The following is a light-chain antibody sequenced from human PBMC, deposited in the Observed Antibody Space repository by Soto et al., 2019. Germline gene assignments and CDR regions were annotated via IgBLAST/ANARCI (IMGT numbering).Light chain of an antibody. CDR1: QTIIGY. Sequence: DSQMTESPSSLSAYIGDSVTITCRASQTIIGYLNWYQQKPGKAPRLLIYDASNLEAGVPSRFRGSGSGTDFTFTISRLQPEDIATYYCQQYENLPTSGQGTRLEIK. CDR3: QQYENLPT. CDR2: DAS. V-gene: IGKV1-33*01. J-gene: IGKJ5*01.